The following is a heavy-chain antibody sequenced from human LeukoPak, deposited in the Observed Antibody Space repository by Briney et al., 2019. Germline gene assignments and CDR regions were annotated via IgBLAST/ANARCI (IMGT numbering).Heavy chain of an antibody. CDR2: IYYSGST. D-gene: IGHD2-2*03. CDR1: GGSISSYY. Sequence: SETLSLTCTVSGGSISSYYWSWIRQPPGKGLEWIGYIYYSGSTNYNPSLKSRVTISVDTSKNQFSLKLSSVTAADTAVYYCARGVGYCSSTSCYGNWFDPWGQGTLVTVSS. CDR3: ARGVGYCSSTSCYGNWFDP. J-gene: IGHJ5*02. V-gene: IGHV4-59*08.